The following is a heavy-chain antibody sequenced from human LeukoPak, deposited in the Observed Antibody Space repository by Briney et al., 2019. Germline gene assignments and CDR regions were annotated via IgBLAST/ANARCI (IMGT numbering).Heavy chain of an antibody. CDR2: ISGSGGST. CDR1: GLTFSSYA. J-gene: IGHJ6*02. V-gene: IGHV3-23*01. CDR3: AKDQEQWLVRPFYYYGMDV. D-gene: IGHD6-19*01. Sequence: GGSLRLSCAASGLTFSSYAMSWVRQAPGKGLEWVSAISGSGGSTYYADSVKGRFTISRDNSKNTLYLQMNSLRAEDTAVYYCAKDQEQWLVRPFYYYGMDVWGQGTTVTVSS.